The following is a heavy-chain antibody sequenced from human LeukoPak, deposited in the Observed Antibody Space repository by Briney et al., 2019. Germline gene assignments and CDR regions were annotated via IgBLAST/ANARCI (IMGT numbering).Heavy chain of an antibody. CDR2: ISGSGGST. CDR1: GFTFSSYA. D-gene: IGHD3-10*01. V-gene: IGHV3-23*01. CDR3: VKEEIGRREGLAMVRGVRPYFDN. Sequence: GGSLRLSCAASGFTFSSYAMSWVRQAPGKGLEWVSSISGSGGSTSYADSVKGRFTISRDNSKNTLFLQMNSLRAEDTAVYYCVKEEIGRREGLAMVRGVRPYFDNWGQGTLVTVSS. J-gene: IGHJ4*02.